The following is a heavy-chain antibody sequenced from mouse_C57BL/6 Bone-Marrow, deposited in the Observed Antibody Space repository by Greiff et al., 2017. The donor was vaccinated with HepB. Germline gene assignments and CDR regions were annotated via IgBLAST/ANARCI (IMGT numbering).Heavy chain of an antibody. J-gene: IGHJ3*01. Sequence: EVKVVESGGGLVQPGGSLKLSCAASGFTFSDYYMYWVRPTPEKRLEWVAYISNGGGSTYYPDTVKGRFTISRDNAKNTLYLQMSRLKSEDTAMYYCARHSYYYGSSWFAYWGQGTLVTVSA. V-gene: IGHV5-12*01. CDR3: ARHSYYYGSSWFAY. CDR1: GFTFSDYY. D-gene: IGHD1-1*01. CDR2: ISNGGGST.